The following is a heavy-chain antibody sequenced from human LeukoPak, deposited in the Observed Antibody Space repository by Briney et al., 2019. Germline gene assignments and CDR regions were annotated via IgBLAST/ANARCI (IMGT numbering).Heavy chain of an antibody. CDR3: ARVKSYYYDTSHKDAFDI. D-gene: IGHD3-22*01. V-gene: IGHV1-46*01. J-gene: IGHJ3*02. CDR1: GYTFTSHF. CDR2: INPRGGST. Sequence: ASVKVSCKASGYTFTSHFMHWVRQAPGQGLEWMGIINPRGGSTSYTQKFQGRVTMTRDTSTSTVYMELSSLRPEDTAVYYCARVKSYYYDTSHKDAFDIWGQGTMVTVSS.